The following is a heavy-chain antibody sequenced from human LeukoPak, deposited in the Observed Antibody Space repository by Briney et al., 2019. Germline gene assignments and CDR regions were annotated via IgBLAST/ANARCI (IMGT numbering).Heavy chain of an antibody. CDR1: GGSISSYY. D-gene: IGHD3-22*01. J-gene: IGHJ3*02. V-gene: IGHV4-59*01. Sequence: PSETLSLTCTVSGGSISSYYWSWIRQPPGKGLEWIGYIYYSGSTNYNPSLKSRVTISVDTSKNQFSLKLTSVTAADTAVYYCARGLTYYFDSSGYYVTDAFDIWGRGTMVTVSS. CDR2: IYYSGST. CDR3: ARGLTYYFDSSGYYVTDAFDI.